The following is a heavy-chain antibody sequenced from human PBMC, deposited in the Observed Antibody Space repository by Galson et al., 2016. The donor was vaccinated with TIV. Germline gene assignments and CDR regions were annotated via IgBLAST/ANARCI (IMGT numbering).Heavy chain of an antibody. CDR3: AREYYYYAMDV. CDR1: GYTFTSYG. J-gene: IGHJ6*02. CDR2: ISAYNGNT. Sequence: SVKVSCKASGYTFTSYGINWVRQVPAQGLEWVGWISAYNGNTNYAQMFQGRVTMTTDTSTSTAYMELRSLRSDDTAVYYCAREYYYYAMDVWGQGTTVTVSS. V-gene: IGHV1-18*01.